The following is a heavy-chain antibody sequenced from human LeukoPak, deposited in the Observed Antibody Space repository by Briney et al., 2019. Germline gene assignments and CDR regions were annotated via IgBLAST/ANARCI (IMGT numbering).Heavy chain of an antibody. J-gene: IGHJ6*03. CDR2: VYFTGTT. D-gene: IGHD3-3*01. Sequence: SETLSLTCSVSGGSISSYFWSWIRQPPGKGLEWIGYVYFTGTTNYNPSLKSRVTISIDKSRKQLSLKLNSVTTADTAVYYCARTSASYYYYMDVWGNGTTVTISS. V-gene: IGHV4-59*01. CDR1: GGSISSYF. CDR3: ARTSASYYYYMDV.